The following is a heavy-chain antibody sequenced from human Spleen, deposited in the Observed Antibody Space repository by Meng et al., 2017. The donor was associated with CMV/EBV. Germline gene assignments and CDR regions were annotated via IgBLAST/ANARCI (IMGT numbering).Heavy chain of an antibody. CDR1: GFTFSSYA. CDR3: AREGYPDAFDI. CDR2: ISYDGRNK. J-gene: IGHJ3*02. V-gene: IGHV3-30*04. Sequence: GESLKISCAASGFTFSSYAMHWVRQAPGKGLEWVAVISYDGRNKYYADSVKGRFTVSRDTSKNTLYLQMNSLRAEDTAVYYCAREGYPDAFDIWGQGTRVTVSS. D-gene: IGHD2-2*01.